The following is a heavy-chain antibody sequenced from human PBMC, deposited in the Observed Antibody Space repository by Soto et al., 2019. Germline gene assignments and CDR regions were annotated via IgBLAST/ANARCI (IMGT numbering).Heavy chain of an antibody. CDR1: GGSISSHY. Sequence: SETLSLTCTVSGGSISSHYWSWVRQAPGKGLEWIGHIYYRGSTTYNPSLRSRSTISVDASNNQFSLKLNSVTTADTAVYYCARDGREASGMDVWGQGTKVTVSS. D-gene: IGHD1-26*01. CDR2: IYYRGST. J-gene: IGHJ6*02. V-gene: IGHV4-59*11. CDR3: ARDGREASGMDV.